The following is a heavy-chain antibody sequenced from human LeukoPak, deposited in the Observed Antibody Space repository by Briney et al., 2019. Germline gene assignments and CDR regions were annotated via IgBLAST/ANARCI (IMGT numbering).Heavy chain of an antibody. D-gene: IGHD6-13*01. CDR3: AKDRYSGLNTIDY. V-gene: IGHV3-66*01. CDR1: GFTVSSNY. J-gene: IGHJ4*02. CDR2: IYSEGST. Sequence: GGSLRLSCAASGFTVSSNYMSWVRQAPGKGLEWVSVIYSEGSTYYAHSVKGRFTISRDNSKNTLYLQMNSLRAEDTAVYYCAKDRYSGLNTIDYWGQGTLVTVSS.